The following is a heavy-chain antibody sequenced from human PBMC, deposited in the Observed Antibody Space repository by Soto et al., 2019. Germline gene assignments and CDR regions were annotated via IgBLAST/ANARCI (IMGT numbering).Heavy chain of an antibody. V-gene: IGHV2-70*11. CDR2: IDWDDDK. J-gene: IGHJ4*02. CDR1: GFSLSTSGMC. Sequence: GSGPTLVNPTQTLTLTCTFSGFSLSTSGMCVSWIRQPPGKALEWLARIDWDDDKYYSTSLKTRLTISKDTSKNQVVLTMTNMDPVDTATYYCARSSSSWNQFDYWGQGTLVTVSS. D-gene: IGHD6-13*01. CDR3: ARSSSSWNQFDY.